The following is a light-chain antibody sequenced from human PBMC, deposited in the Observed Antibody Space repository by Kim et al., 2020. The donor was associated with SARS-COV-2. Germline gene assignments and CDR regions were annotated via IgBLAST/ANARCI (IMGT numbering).Light chain of an antibody. Sequence: SPGESATRSCRASQSISSTYLAWYQHKTGQAPRLLIYGASSRATGIPDRFTGGGSGTEFTLTISRLEPEDFAVYYCHQYGDSLWTFGQGTKVDIK. CDR3: HQYGDSLWT. J-gene: IGKJ1*01. CDR2: GAS. V-gene: IGKV3-20*01. CDR1: QSISSTY.